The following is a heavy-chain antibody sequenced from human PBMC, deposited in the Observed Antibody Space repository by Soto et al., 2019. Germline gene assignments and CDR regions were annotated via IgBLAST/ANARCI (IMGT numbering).Heavy chain of an antibody. CDR1: GFSLSTSGVG. CDR3: AHIGLNMGTYYDFWSGYPADNWFDP. Sequence: ASGPTLVNPTQTLTLTCTFSGFSLSTSGVGVGWIRQPPGKALEWLALIYWDDDKRYSPSLKSRLTITKDTSKNQVVLTMTNMDPVDTATYYCAHIGLNMGTYYDFWSGYPADNWFDPWGQGTLVTVSS. J-gene: IGHJ5*02. D-gene: IGHD3-3*01. CDR2: IYWDDDK. V-gene: IGHV2-5*02.